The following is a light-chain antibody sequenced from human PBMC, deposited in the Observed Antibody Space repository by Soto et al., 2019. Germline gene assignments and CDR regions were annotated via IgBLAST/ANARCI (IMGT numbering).Light chain of an antibody. J-gene: IGLJ1*01. CDR3: SSYASSSTDV. CDR2: DVS. V-gene: IGLV2-14*01. CDR1: SCDVGGYNY. Sequence: QSALTQPASVSGSPGQSITISCTGTSCDVGGYNYVSWYQQHPGAAPKLMIYDVSNRPSGVSNRFSGYKSGNTASLTISGLQAEEEADYYCSSYASSSTDVFGTGTKLTVL.